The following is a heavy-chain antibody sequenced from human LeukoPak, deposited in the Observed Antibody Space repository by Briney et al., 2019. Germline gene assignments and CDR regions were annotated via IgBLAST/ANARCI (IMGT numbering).Heavy chain of an antibody. CDR2: ISAYTGNT. CDR3: ARDEYYYASGISAGIDY. D-gene: IGHD3-10*01. J-gene: IGHJ4*02. CDR1: GYTLTELS. Sequence: ASVKVSCKVSGYTLTELSMHWVRQAPGKGLEWMGWISAYTGNTNYAQKVQGRVIMTTDTSTSTAYMELRSLRSDDTAVYHCARDEYYYASGISAGIDYWGQGTLVTVSS. V-gene: IGHV1-18*01.